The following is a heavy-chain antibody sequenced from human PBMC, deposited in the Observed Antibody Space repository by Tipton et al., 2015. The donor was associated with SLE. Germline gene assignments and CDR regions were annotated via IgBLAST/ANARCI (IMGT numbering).Heavy chain of an antibody. D-gene: IGHD6-19*01. V-gene: IGHV1-2*02. Sequence: QLVQSGAEVKKPGASVKVSCKASGYTFTGYYMHWVRQAPGQGLEWMGWINPNSGGTNYAQKFQGRVTMTRDTSISTAYMELSRLRSDDTAAYYCARIAVAGTEVFDYWGQGTLVTVSS. J-gene: IGHJ4*02. CDR2: INPNSGGT. CDR1: GYTFTGYY. CDR3: ARIAVAGTEVFDY.